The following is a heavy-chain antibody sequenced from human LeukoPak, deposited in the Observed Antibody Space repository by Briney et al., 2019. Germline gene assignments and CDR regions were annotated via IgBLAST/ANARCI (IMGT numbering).Heavy chain of an antibody. J-gene: IGHJ4*02. D-gene: IGHD1-1*01. CDR2: ISPYNGNT. Sequence: GSSVKVSCKASGGTFSSYAISWVRQAPGQGLEWMGRISPYNGNTNYAEKFQDRITMTTDTSTTTAYMELRNLRSDDTAMYFCARALAPWRYPYEYWGQGALVTVSS. CDR3: ARALAPWRYPYEY. V-gene: IGHV1-18*01. CDR1: GGTFSSYA.